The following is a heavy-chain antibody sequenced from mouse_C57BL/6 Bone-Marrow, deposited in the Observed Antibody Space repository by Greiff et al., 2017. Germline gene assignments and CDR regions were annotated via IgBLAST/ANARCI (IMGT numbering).Heavy chain of an antibody. Sequence: VKLQESGAELARPGASVKLSCTASGYTFTSYGISWVQQRPGQGLEWIGAIFPRSGNTYYTEKFKGKSTLTADKSSITAYMELRSLTSEDSAVYFCARGGLRDRGVWFAYWGQGTLVTVSA. CDR1: GYTFTSYG. V-gene: IGHV1-81*01. CDR3: ARGGLRDRGVWFAY. J-gene: IGHJ3*01. CDR2: IFPRSGNT. D-gene: IGHD1-1*01.